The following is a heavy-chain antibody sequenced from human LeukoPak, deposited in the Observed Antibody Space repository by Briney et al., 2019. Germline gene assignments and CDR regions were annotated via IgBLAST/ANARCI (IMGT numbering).Heavy chain of an antibody. CDR3: TTEGITRGPDY. Sequence: TGGSLRLSCAASGFTFSNAWMSWVRQAPGKGLEWVGRIKTKTNGGTTTDYAAPVKGRFTISRDDSKNTLYLQMNSLKSEDTAVYYCTTEGITRGPDYWGQGTLVTVSS. V-gene: IGHV3-15*01. CDR1: GFTFSNAW. J-gene: IGHJ4*02. CDR2: IKTKTNGGTTT. D-gene: IGHD3-3*01.